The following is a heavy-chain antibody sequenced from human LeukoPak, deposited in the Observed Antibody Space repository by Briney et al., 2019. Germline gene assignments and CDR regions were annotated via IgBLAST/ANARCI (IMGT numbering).Heavy chain of an antibody. J-gene: IGHJ5*02. V-gene: IGHV1-46*01. D-gene: IGHD3-22*01. CDR3: VITTYYYDSSGHHANWFDP. Sequence: ASVKVSCKASGYTFTSYYMHWVRRAPGQGLEWMGIINPSGGSTSYAQKFQGRVTMTRDTSTSTVYMELSSLRSEDTAVYYCVITTYYYDSSGHHANWFDPWGQGTLVTVSS. CDR2: INPSGGST. CDR1: GYTFTSYY.